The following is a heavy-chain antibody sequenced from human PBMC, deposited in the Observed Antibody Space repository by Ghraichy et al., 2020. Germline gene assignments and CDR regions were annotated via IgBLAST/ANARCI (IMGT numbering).Heavy chain of an antibody. CDR3: ARDPGSSGGNYPR. CDR2: IYSGGST. CDR1: GFTVSSNY. V-gene: IGHV3-53*01. J-gene: IGHJ4*02. D-gene: IGHD4-23*01. Sequence: GGSLRLSCAASGFTVSSNYMSWVRQAPGKGLEWVSVIYSGGSTYYADSVKGRFTISRDNSKNTLYLQMNSLRAEDTAVYYCARDPGSSGGNYPRWGQGTLVTVSS.